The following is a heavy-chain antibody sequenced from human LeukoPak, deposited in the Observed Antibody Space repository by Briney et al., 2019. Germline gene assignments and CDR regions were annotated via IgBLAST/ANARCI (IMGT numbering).Heavy chain of an antibody. Sequence: GGSLRLSCAASGFTFTSYSMNWVRQAPGKGLEWVSTISGGGDNTYYADSVKGRFTISRDSSKNTLFLHMNTLRAEDTAIYYCAKDRTVGASYWYFDLWGRGTLVTVSS. J-gene: IGHJ2*01. CDR1: GFTFTSYS. CDR2: ISGGGDNT. D-gene: IGHD1-26*01. V-gene: IGHV3-23*01. CDR3: AKDRTVGASYWYFDL.